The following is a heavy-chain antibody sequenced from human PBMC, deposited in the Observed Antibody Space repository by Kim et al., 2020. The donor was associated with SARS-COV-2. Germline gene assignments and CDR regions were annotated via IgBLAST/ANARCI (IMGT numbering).Heavy chain of an antibody. Sequence: KGRFTISRDNSKNTLYLQVNSLRAEDTAVYYCAKESPLYCSGGSCYHFDYWGQGTLVTVSS. CDR3: AKESPLYCSGGSCYHFDY. V-gene: IGHV3-23*01. J-gene: IGHJ4*02. D-gene: IGHD2-15*01.